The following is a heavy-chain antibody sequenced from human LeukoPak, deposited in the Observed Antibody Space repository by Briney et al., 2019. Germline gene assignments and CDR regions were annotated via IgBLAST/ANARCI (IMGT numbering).Heavy chain of an antibody. CDR3: ARGNPLIDY. CDR2: LNADGRGI. Sequence: GGSLRLSCAASGFTFRRYLTHWVRQAPEKGRVWVSRLNADGRGINYADSVKGRFTISRDNAKNTLYLQMNSLKAEDTALYYCARGNPLIDYWGQGTLVSVSS. V-gene: IGHV3-74*01. D-gene: IGHD1-14*01. CDR1: GFTFRRYL. J-gene: IGHJ4*02.